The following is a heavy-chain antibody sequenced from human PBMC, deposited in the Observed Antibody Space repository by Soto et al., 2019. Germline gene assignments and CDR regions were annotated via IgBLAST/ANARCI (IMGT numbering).Heavy chain of an antibody. V-gene: IGHV1-18*04. CDR1: GYTFTSYG. CDR2: ISAYNGNT. J-gene: IGHJ5*02. CDR3: AREDYDILTGP. D-gene: IGHD3-9*01. Sequence: ASVKVSFKASGYTFTSYGISWLRQAPGQGLEWMGWISAYNGNTNYAQKLQGRVTMTTDTSTSTAYMELRSLRSDDTAVYYCAREDYDILTGPWGQGTLVTVSS.